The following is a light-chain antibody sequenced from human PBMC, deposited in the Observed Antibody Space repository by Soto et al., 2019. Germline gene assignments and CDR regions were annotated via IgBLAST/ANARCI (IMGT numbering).Light chain of an antibody. V-gene: IGKV1-27*01. CDR2: AAS. Sequence: DIQLTQSPSSLSASVGDRVTITCRASQGINNYLAWYQQKPGGVPKLLIYAASTLRSGVPSRFSGGGSGTGTDFTLTISSLQPEDVATYYCQKYLNAPGTFGQGTKVDIK. J-gene: IGKJ1*01. CDR3: QKYLNAPGT. CDR1: QGINNY.